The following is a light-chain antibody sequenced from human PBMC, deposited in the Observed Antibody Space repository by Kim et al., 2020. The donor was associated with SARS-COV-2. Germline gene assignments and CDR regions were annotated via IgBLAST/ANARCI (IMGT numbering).Light chain of an antibody. V-gene: IGLV2-14*01. CDR2: EVD. CDR3: SSYIRGSTNYV. J-gene: IGLJ1*01. Sequence: QSITVSCTGTSCDVGGYKYVSWYQQHPGKAPKLVIYEVDNRPSGVSIRFSGSKSGNTASLTISGLQAEDEADYYCSSYIRGSTNYVFGTGTKVTVL. CDR1: SCDVGGYKY.